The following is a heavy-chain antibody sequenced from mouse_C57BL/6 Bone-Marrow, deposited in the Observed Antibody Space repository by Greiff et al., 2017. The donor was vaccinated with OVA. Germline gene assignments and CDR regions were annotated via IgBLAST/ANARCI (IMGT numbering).Heavy chain of an antibody. CDR2: IYPGGGYT. Sequence: VQLQESGAELVRPGTSVKMSCKASGYTFTNYWIGWAKQRPGHGLEWIGDIYPGGGYTNYNEKFKGKATLTADKSSSTAYMQFSSLTSEDSAIYYCARRGTTVVATYYFDYWGQGTTLTVSS. D-gene: IGHD1-1*01. CDR1: GYTFTNYW. J-gene: IGHJ2*01. V-gene: IGHV1-63*01. CDR3: ARRGTTVVATYYFDY.